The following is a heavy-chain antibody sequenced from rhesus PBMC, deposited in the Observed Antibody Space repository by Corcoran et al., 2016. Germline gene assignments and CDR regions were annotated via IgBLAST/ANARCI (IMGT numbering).Heavy chain of an antibody. CDR2: ISPYNGNK. J-gene: IGHJ4*01. CDR3: TRGTGPYGSSSFDY. V-gene: IGHV1-180*01. Sequence: QVQLVQSGAEIKQPGASVKLSCKASGYTFTSYYMHWVRQAPGQGLEWIGLISPYNGNKGYEQNFQGRVTITTDTSTSTGYMELSSLRSEDTAVYYCTRGTGPYGSSSFDYWGQGVLVTVSS. D-gene: IGHD4-29*01. CDR1: GYTFTSYY.